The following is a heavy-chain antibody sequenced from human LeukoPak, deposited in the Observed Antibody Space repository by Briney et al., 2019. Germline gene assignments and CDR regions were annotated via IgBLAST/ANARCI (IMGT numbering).Heavy chain of an antibody. CDR2: IYYSGST. V-gene: IGHV4-59*08. CDR1: GGSMSDFY. Sequence: SETLSLTCSVSGGSMSDFYWMWIRQPPGKGLEWIGYIYYSGSTSYNPSLESRVTKSVDTSKNHFSLQLSSVTAADTAVYYCARRFNSNWYGHYFDYWGQGILLTVSS. J-gene: IGHJ4*02. CDR3: ARRFNSNWYGHYFDY. D-gene: IGHD6-13*01.